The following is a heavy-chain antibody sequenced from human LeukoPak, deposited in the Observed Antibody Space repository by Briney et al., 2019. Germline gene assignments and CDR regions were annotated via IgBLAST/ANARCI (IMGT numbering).Heavy chain of an antibody. CDR2: IKSKTDGGTT. CDR1: GFTFSNAW. J-gene: IGHJ4*02. Sequence: GASLRLSCAASGFTFSNAWMSWVRQAPGKGLEWVGRIKSKTDGGTTDYAAPVKGRFTISRDDSKNTLYLQMNSLKTEDTAVYYCTTDVTAMVFRGYWGQGTLVTVSS. D-gene: IGHD5-18*01. V-gene: IGHV3-15*01. CDR3: TTDVTAMVFRGY.